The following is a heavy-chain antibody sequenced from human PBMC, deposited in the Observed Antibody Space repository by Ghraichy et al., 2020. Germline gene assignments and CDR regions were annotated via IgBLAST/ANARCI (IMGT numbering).Heavy chain of an antibody. V-gene: IGHV3-74*01. D-gene: IGHD6-13*01. J-gene: IGHJ5*02. CDR3: VRDLAGKGP. CDR1: GFTFSSYW. CDR2: MDTDGNTI. Sequence: GESLNISCAASGFTFSSYWMHWVRQAPGKGLVWVSRMDTDGNTIDYADSVKGRFTISRDNAKNTLYLQMNSLRAEDTAVYYCVRDLAGKGPWGQGTLVTVSS.